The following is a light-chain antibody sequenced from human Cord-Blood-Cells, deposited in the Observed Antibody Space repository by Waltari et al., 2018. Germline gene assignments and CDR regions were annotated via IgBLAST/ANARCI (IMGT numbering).Light chain of an antibody. V-gene: IGLV2-14*01. CDR3: SSYTSSSWV. CDR1: SSDVGGYNY. Sequence: QSALTQPASVSGSPGQSLTISCTGTSSDVGGYNYVSWNQQHPGKAPKLMIYDVSNRPSGVSNRFSGSKSGNTASLTISGLQAEDEADYYCSSYTSSSWVFGGGTKLTVL. J-gene: IGLJ3*02. CDR2: DVS.